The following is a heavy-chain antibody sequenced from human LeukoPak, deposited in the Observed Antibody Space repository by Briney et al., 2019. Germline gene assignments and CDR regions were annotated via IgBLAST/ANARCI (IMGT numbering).Heavy chain of an antibody. Sequence: GGSLRLSRAASGFTFSSYWMHWVRQVPGKGLVWVSRINSDGSSTSYADSVKGRFTVSRDNAKNTLYVQMNSLRAEDTAVYYCSTGSGHAFDIWGRGTMVTVSS. J-gene: IGHJ3*02. CDR1: GFTFSSYW. D-gene: IGHD3-10*01. CDR3: STGSGHAFDI. CDR2: INSDGSST. V-gene: IGHV3-74*01.